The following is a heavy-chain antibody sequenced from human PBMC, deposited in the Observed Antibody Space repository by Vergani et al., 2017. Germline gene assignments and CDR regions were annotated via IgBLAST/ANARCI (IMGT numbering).Heavy chain of an antibody. Sequence: EVQLVESGGGLVQPGGSLRLSCAASGFTFSSYEMNWVRQAPGKGLEWVSYISSSGSTIYYADSVKGRFTISRDKAKNSLYLQMNSLRAEDTAVYYCARVRYSSSWGAFDIWGQGTMVTVSS. CDR2: ISSSGSTI. J-gene: IGHJ3*02. D-gene: IGHD6-13*01. CDR3: ARVRYSSSWGAFDI. V-gene: IGHV3-48*03. CDR1: GFTFSSYE.